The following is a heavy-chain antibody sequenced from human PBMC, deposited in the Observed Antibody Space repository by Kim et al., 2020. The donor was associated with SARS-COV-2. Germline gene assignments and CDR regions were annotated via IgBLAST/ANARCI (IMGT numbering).Heavy chain of an antibody. CDR2: ISYDGSNK. CDR3: EKDRGRDGYNNFDY. J-gene: IGHJ4*02. CDR1: GFTFSSYG. V-gene: IGHV3-30*18. Sequence: GGSLRLSCAASGFTFSSYGMHWVRQAPGKGLEWVAVISYDGSNKYYADSVKGRFTISRDNSKHKLYLQMNSLRAEDTAVYYCEKDRGRDGYNNFDYWGQG. D-gene: IGHD5-12*01.